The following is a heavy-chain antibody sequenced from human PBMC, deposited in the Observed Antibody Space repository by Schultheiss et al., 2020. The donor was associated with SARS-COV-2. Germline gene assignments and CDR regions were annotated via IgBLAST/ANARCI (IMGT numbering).Heavy chain of an antibody. CDR1: GFTFSSYG. CDR3: AKDRPSYSSSCYRGPAGPDY. J-gene: IGHJ4*02. V-gene: IGHV3-30*18. CDR2: ISYDGSNK. Sequence: GESLKISCAASGFTFSSYGMHWVRQAPGKGLEWVAVISYDGSNKYYADSVKGRFTISRDNSKNTLYVQMNSLRAEDTAVYYCAKDRPSYSSSCYRGPAGPDYWGQGTLVTVSS. D-gene: IGHD6-13*01.